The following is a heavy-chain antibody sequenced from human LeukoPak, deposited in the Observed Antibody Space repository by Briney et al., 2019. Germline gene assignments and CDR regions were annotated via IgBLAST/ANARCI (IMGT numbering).Heavy chain of an antibody. D-gene: IGHD4-17*01. CDR3: ARDLGFYGDYYFDH. J-gene: IGHJ4*02. V-gene: IGHV4-59*01. CDR2: IYYSGST. CDR1: GGSISSYY. Sequence: PSETLSLTCTVSGGSISSYYWSWIRQPPGKGLEWIGYIYYSGSTNYNPSLKSRVTISVDTSKNQFSLKLSSVTAADTAVYYCARDLGFYGDYYFDHWGQGTLVTVSS.